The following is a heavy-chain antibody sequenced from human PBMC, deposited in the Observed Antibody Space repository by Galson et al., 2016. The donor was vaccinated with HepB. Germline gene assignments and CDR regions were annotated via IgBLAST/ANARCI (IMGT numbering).Heavy chain of an antibody. J-gene: IGHJ3*02. V-gene: IGHV1-18*04. Sequence: SVKVSCKASGYTFTSSGISWLRQAPGQGLEWTGCISTYNGNTNYTQKFQGRVTMTTDTSTCTAYMELRSLRADDTAVYYCARDPSSRGDTYGYEYAFDIWGQGTLVTVSS. D-gene: IGHD5-18*01. CDR3: ARDPSSRGDTYGYEYAFDI. CDR2: ISTYNGNT. CDR1: GYTFTSSG.